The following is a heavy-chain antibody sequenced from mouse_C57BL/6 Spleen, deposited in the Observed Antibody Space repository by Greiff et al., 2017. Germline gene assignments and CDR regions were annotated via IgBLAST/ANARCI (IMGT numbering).Heavy chain of an antibody. CDR2: ISSGGDYI. Sequence: EVQGVESGEGLVKPGGSLKLSCAASGFTFSSYAMSWVRQTPEKRLEWVAYISSGGDYIYYADNVKGRFTISRDNARNTLYLQMSSLKSEDTAMYYCTREELEGYYAMDYWGQGTSVTVSS. V-gene: IGHV5-9-1*02. D-gene: IGHD4-1*01. J-gene: IGHJ4*01. CDR1: GFTFSSYA. CDR3: TREELEGYYAMDY.